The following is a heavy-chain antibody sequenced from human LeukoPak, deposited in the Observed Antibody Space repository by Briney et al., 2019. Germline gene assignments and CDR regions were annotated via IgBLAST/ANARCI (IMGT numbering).Heavy chain of an antibody. D-gene: IGHD6-13*01. Sequence: ASVKVSCKASGYTFTSYDINWVRQATGQGLEWIGWMNPNSGNTGYAQKFQGRVTMTRNTSISTAYMELSSLRSEDTAVYYCARARMTAAGTRFYYWGQGTLVTVSS. V-gene: IGHV1-8*01. CDR2: MNPNSGNT. CDR1: GYTFTSYD. CDR3: ARARMTAAGTRFYY. J-gene: IGHJ4*02.